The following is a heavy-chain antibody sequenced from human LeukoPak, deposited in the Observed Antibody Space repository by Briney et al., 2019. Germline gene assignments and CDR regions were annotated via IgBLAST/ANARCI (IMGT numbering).Heavy chain of an antibody. J-gene: IGHJ4*02. Sequence: ASVKVSCKASGFTFTSSAMQWVRQARGQRLEWIGWIVVGSGNTNYAQKFQERVTITRDMSTSTAYMELSSLRSEDTAVYYCAAVPNYYGSGRSDYWGQGTLVTVSS. CDR3: AAVPNYYGSGRSDY. CDR2: IVVGSGNT. CDR1: GFTFTSSA. V-gene: IGHV1-58*02. D-gene: IGHD3-10*01.